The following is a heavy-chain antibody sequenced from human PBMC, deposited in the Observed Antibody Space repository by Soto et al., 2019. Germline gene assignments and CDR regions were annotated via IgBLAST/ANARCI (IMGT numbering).Heavy chain of an antibody. D-gene: IGHD6-13*01. J-gene: IGHJ6*02. CDR1: GGSFSGYY. Sequence: SETLSLTCAVYGGSFSGYYWSWIRQPPGKGLEWIGEINHSGSTNYNPSLKSRVTISVDTSKNQFSLKLSSVTAADTAVYYCAIEPRSSSWYAGTEGEGRYGMDVWGQGTTVTVS. V-gene: IGHV4-34*01. CDR3: AIEPRSSSWYAGTEGEGRYGMDV. CDR2: INHSGST.